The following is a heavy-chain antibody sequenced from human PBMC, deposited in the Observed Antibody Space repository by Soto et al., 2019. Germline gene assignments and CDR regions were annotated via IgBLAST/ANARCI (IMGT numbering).Heavy chain of an antibody. Sequence: PSETLSLTCTVSGGSISSYYWSWIRQPPGKGLEWIGYIYYSGSTNYNPSLKSRVTISVDTSKNQFSLKLSSVTAADTAVYYCARGPSSGSYVDAFDIWGQGTTVTVS. CDR2: IYYSGST. CDR3: ARGPSSGSYVDAFDI. CDR1: GGSISSYY. J-gene: IGHJ3*02. D-gene: IGHD1-26*01. V-gene: IGHV4-59*01.